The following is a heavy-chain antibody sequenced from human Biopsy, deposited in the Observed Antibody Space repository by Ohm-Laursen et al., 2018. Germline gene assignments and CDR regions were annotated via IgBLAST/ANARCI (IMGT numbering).Heavy chain of an antibody. Sequence: SLRLSCTASDFTFDDYAMSWVRQRPGKGLEWVSGITWNSGHIAYADSVKGRFTIPRDSAKNVLWLQMNSLRVDDTAMYYCVKDIRRYFYGMDVWGQGTTVTVS. V-gene: IGHV3-9*01. CDR3: VKDIRRYFYGMDV. CDR2: ITWNSGHI. CDR1: DFTFDDYA. D-gene: IGHD3-10*01. J-gene: IGHJ6*02.